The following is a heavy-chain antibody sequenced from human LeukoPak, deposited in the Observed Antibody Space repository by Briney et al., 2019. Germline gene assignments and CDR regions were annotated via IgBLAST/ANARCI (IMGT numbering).Heavy chain of an antibody. CDR2: ISRRDDYT. CDR1: GFDFSSYA. Sequence: PGGSLRLSCAASGFDFSSYAMSWVRQPPGKGLEWVSVISRRDDYTYYADSVKGRFTISRDNSKNTLCLQMNSLRAEGTAVYYCANDYRSGSFHDFWGQGTLVTVSS. J-gene: IGHJ4*02. D-gene: IGHD3-10*01. V-gene: IGHV3-23*01. CDR3: ANDYRSGSFHDF.